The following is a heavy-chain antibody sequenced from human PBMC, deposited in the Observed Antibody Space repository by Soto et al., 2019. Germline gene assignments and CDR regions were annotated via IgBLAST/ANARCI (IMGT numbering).Heavy chain of an antibody. CDR3: ARVPSKSTGYSSSWDNWFDP. CDR1: GYTFTSYG. CDR2: ISAYNGNT. Sequence: QVQLVQSGAEVKKPGASVKVSCKASGYTFTSYGISWVRQAPGQGLEWMGWISAYNGNTNYAQKLQGRVTMTTDTSPSTAYMELRSLRSDDTAVYYCARVPSKSTGYSSSWDNWFDPWGHGTLVTVSS. J-gene: IGHJ5*02. V-gene: IGHV1-18*01. D-gene: IGHD6-13*01.